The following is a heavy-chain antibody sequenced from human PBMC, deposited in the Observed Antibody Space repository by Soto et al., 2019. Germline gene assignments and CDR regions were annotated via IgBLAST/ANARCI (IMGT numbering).Heavy chain of an antibody. V-gene: IGHV4-59*01. CDR3: ARRSGGDGYYYYYCMEV. D-gene: IGHD2-21*02. CDR1: GGSISSYY. CDR2: IYYSGST. J-gene: IGHJ6*02. Sequence: PSETLSLTCTVSGGSISSYYWSWIRQPPGKGLEWIGYIYYSGSTNYNPSLKSRVTISVDTSKNQFSLKLSSVTAADTAVYYCARRSGGDGYYYYYCMEVWGQGTTVTVSS.